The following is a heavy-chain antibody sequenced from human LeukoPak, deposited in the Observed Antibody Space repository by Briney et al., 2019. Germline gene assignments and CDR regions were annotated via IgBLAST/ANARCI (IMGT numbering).Heavy chain of an antibody. D-gene: IGHD3-22*01. V-gene: IGHV1-46*01. Sequence: ASVKVSCKASGYTFTSYYMHWVRQAPGQGLEWMGIINPSGGSTSYAQKFQGRVTVTRDTSTSTVYMELSSLRSEDTAVYYCARDQSGVITLYYFDYWGQGTLVTVSS. CDR2: INPSGGST. J-gene: IGHJ4*02. CDR1: GYTFTSYY. CDR3: ARDQSGVITLYYFDY.